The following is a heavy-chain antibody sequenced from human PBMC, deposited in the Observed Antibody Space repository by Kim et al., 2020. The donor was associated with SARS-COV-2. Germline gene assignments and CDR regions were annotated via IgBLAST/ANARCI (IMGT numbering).Heavy chain of an antibody. V-gene: IGHV1-69*01. CDR3: ARDQNYDSSGYYLGYYFDY. J-gene: IGHJ4*02. D-gene: IGHD3-22*01. Sequence: GRVTITADESTSTAYMELSSLRSEDTAVYYCARDQNYDSSGYYLGYYFDYWGQGTLVTVSS.